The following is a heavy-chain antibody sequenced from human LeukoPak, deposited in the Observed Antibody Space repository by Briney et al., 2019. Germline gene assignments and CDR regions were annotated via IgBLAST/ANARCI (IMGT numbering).Heavy chain of an antibody. V-gene: IGHV3-7*02. Sequence: QPGGSLRLSCAASGFTFRRYWVSWARQASGKGLEWVANIKKDGSEKYYVDSVKGRFTISRDNTKNSLYLQMNSLRAEDTAVYYCVGLGDNYWGQGTLVTVSS. CDR1: GFTFRRYW. CDR2: IKKDGSEK. D-gene: IGHD3-10*01. J-gene: IGHJ4*02. CDR3: VGLGDNY.